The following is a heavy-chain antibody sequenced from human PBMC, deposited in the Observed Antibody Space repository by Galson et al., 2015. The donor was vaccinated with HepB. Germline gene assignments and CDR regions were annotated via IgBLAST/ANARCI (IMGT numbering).Heavy chain of an antibody. D-gene: IGHD2/OR15-2a*01. CDR3: AKPASCTSSTCGAFDI. J-gene: IGHJ3*02. V-gene: IGHV3-23*01. CDR2: IGASGATI. CDR1: GITFNSQA. Sequence: SLRLSCAASGITFNSQAMSWVRQAPGKGLEWVSGIGASGATIYYADSVKGRFTISRDNTKSTLYLQMNSLRAEDTAVYYCAKPASCTSSTCGAFDIWGQGTMVTVSS.